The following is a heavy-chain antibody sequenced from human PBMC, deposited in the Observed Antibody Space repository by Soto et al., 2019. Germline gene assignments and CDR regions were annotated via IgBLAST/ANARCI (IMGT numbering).Heavy chain of an antibody. CDR3: AQAVAADY. CDR1: GFTFSSYA. CDR2: ISYDGSNK. Sequence: QVQLVESGGGVVQPGRSLRLSCAASGFTFSSYAMHWVRQAPGKGLEWVAVISYDGSNKYYADSVKGRFTISRDNSKNTLYLQMNSLRAEDTAVYYCAQAVAADYWGQGTLVTVSS. V-gene: IGHV3-30-3*02. D-gene: IGHD2-15*01. J-gene: IGHJ4*02.